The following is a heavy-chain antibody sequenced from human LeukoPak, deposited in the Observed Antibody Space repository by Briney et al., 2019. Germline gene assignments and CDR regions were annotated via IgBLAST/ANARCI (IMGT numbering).Heavy chain of an antibody. D-gene: IGHD2-2*01. V-gene: IGHV4-59*08. J-gene: IGHJ4*02. Sequence: SETLSLTCTVSGGSIGDYYWSWIRQSPEKGLEWLGYIHHTGNTNHNPSLKSRVTISVDTSKNQLSLSLSSVTAADTAVYYCVRQGRCSSSSCYVPYFDCWGQGTLVTVSS. CDR3: VRQGRCSSSSCYVPYFDC. CDR1: GGSIGDYY. CDR2: IHHTGNT.